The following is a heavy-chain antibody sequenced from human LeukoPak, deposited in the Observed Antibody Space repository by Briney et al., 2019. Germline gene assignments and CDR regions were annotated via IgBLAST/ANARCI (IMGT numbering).Heavy chain of an antibody. D-gene: IGHD2-21*02. V-gene: IGHV3-7*04. Sequence: GGSLRLSCAASGFTFTSYWMTWIRQAPGKGLEWVANTTHDGSERYYVDSVKGRFTISRDNVKNSLFLQMDSLRAEDTAVYYCARGGLYGDYYFDYWGQGTLVTVTS. CDR3: ARGGLYGDYYFDY. CDR1: GFTFTSYW. J-gene: IGHJ4*02. CDR2: TTHDGSER.